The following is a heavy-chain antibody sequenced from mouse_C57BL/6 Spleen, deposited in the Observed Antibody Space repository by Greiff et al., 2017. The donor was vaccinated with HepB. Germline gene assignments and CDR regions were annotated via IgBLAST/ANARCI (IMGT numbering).Heavy chain of an antibody. Sequence: EVQVVESGGGLVKPGGSLKLSCAASGFTFSSYAMSWVRQTPEKRLEWVATISDGGSYTYYPDNVKGRFTISRDNAKNTPYLQMSHLKSEDTAMYYCARDREPYWYFDVWGTGTTVTVSS. J-gene: IGHJ1*03. D-gene: IGHD3-3*01. CDR2: ISDGGSYT. CDR1: GFTFSSYA. V-gene: IGHV5-4*01. CDR3: ARDREPYWYFDV.